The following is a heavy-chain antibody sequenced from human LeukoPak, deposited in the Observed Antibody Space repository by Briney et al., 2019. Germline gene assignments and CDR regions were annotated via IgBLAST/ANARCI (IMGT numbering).Heavy chain of an antibody. CDR3: ARVPRPCGASTSGQGAFDV. D-gene: IGHD2-2*01. CDR2: ISFNGGSA. Sequence: GRTLRHSGGASGFTFSNSEMGGVGKAPGKEQKNVSTISFNGGSANYADSVKGRFTISRDNSKNTLYLQVGSLRDDDMAVYYCARVPRPCGASTSGQGAFDVWGQGVMVSVSS. V-gene: IGHV3-64*02. CDR1: GFTFSNSE. J-gene: IGHJ3*01.